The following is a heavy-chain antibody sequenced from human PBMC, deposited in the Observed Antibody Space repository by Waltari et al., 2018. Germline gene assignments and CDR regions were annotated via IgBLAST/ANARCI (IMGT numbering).Heavy chain of an antibody. CDR1: GGTFSSYA. V-gene: IGHV1-69*05. Sequence: QVQLVQSGAEVKKPGSSVKVSCKASGGTFSSYAISWVRQAPGQWLEWMGGIIPIFGTANYAQKFQGRVTITTDESTSTAYMELSSLRSEDTAVYYCARGGTIFGVVPYYYYGMDVWGQGTTVTVSS. CDR3: ARGGTIFGVVPYYYYGMDV. CDR2: IIPIFGTA. J-gene: IGHJ6*02. D-gene: IGHD3-3*01.